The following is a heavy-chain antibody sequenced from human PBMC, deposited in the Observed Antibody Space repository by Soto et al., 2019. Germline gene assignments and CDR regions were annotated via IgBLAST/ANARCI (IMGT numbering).Heavy chain of an antibody. J-gene: IGHJ6*02. CDR1: GGTFSDNA. CDR2: IVPRFGSP. V-gene: IGHV1-69*06. Sequence: QVQLVQSGAEMRKPGSSLRVSCKASGGTFSDNAFSWVRQAPGQGLEWMGGIVPRFGSPNYAQKFGGRVTITADTSTSTVYMELSGLRFDDTAVYFCARDRIQLRLGKYSFNGMDVWGQGTTITVSS. CDR3: ARDRIQLRLGKYSFNGMDV. D-gene: IGHD3-16*01.